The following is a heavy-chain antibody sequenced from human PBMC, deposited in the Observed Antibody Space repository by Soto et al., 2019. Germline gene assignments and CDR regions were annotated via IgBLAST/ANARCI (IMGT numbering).Heavy chain of an antibody. CDR1: GFTFSSFA. V-gene: IGHV3-23*01. Sequence: PGGSLTLSCAASGFTFSSFAMSWFRQAPGKGLEWFLAFIGIGVSTYYADSVNGRFTIFRDNSKNTLFLQMNSLRAEDTALYYCAKSIAARSSHFDYWGQGTLVTVSS. D-gene: IGHD6-6*01. CDR2: FIGIGVST. J-gene: IGHJ4*02. CDR3: AKSIAARSSHFDY.